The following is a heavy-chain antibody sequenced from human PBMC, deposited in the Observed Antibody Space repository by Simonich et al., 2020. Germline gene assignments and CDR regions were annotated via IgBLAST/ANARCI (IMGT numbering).Heavy chain of an antibody. CDR3: ARNRLDY. CDR1: GFTFSSYW. Sequence: EVQLVESGGGLVQPGGSLRLSCAASGFTFSSYWVHWVRHDPGKGLWWVARINRDGRSTSYADSVKGRFTISRDNAKNTLYLQMNSLRAEDTAVYYCARNRLDYWGQGTLVTVSS. V-gene: IGHV3-74*01. J-gene: IGHJ4*02. CDR2: INRDGRST.